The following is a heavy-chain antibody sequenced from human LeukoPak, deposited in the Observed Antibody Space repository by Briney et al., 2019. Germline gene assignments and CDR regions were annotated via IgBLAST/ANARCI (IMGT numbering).Heavy chain of an antibody. CDR1: GFTFDNYA. CDR3: AKVRGTYSSGYFFDY. V-gene: IGHV3-9*01. CDR2: VSWDSGYI. Sequence: GGSLRLSCAASGFTFDNYAMHWVRQAPGKGLEWLSIVSWDSGYIGYADSVKGRFTISRDNAKKSLDLQMNSLRAEDTAFYYCAKVRGTYSSGYFFDYWGQGTLVTVSS. D-gene: IGHD6-19*01. J-gene: IGHJ4*02.